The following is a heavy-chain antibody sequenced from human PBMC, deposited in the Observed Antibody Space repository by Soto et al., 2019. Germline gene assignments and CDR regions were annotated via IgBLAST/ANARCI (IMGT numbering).Heavy chain of an antibody. J-gene: IGHJ4*02. CDR1: GFTFSSYA. D-gene: IGHD3-10*01. CDR3: AKGTYYYGSAPYYFDY. Sequence: PGGSLSLSCAASGFTFSSYAMSWVRQAPGKGLEWVSGISDSGGSTYYADSVKGRFTISRDSSKNTLYLQMNSLRAEDTAVYYCAKGTYYYGSAPYYFDYWGQGTLVTVSS. V-gene: IGHV3-23*01. CDR2: ISDSGGST.